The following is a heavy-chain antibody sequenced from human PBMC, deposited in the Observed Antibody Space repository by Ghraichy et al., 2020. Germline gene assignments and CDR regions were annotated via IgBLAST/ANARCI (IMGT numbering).Heavy chain of an antibody. CDR1: GYTFTAYF. V-gene: IGHV1-2*02. J-gene: IGHJ6*02. CDR3: AREAAGVEV. CDR2: MKSDSGGT. Sequence: ASVKVSCKASGYTFTAYFIHWVRQAPGQGLEWMGWMKSDSGGTNYAQKFQGRVTMTRDTSINTVYMELSSLRSDDTAVYFCAREAAGVEVWGQGTTVTVSS. D-gene: IGHD2-15*01.